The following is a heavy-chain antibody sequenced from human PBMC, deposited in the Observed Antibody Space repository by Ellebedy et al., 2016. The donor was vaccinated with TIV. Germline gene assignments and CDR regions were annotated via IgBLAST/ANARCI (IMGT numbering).Heavy chain of an antibody. V-gene: IGHV3-21*01. D-gene: IGHD5-24*01. CDR2: ISSSSSYI. CDR3: AQGDGYNDFFDY. J-gene: IGHJ4*02. CDR1: GFTFSSYS. Sequence: GESLKISCAASGFTFSSYSMNWVRQAPGKGLEWVSSISSSSSYIYYADSVKGRFTISRDNSKNTLYLQMNSLRAEDTAVYYCAQGDGYNDFFDYWGQGTLVTVSS.